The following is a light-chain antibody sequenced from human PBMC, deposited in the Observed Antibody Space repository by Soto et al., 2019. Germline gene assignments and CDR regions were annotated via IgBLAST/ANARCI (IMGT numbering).Light chain of an antibody. J-gene: IGLJ2*01. Sequence: QSALPQPPSASGSPGQSVTISCTGTSSDVGCYNYVSWYQQHPGKAPKLMIYAVTKRPSGVPDRFSGSKSGNTASLTVSGLQDEDESEYYCSSYAGSNNFVVFGGGTQLTVL. CDR3: SSYAGSNNFVV. CDR2: AVT. V-gene: IGLV2-8*01. CDR1: SSDVGCYNY.